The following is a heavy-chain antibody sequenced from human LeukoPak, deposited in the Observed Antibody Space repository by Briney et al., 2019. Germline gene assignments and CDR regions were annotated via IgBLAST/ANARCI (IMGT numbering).Heavy chain of an antibody. CDR3: ARDGGTAMVFGAFDI. Sequence: RRSLRLSCAASGVTFSSYAMHWVREAPRPGLEYVSAISGNRVVTYYANTLTGRFTISRDNSKNTLYLQMGSLRAEDMAVYYCARDGGTAMVFGAFDIWGQGTMVTVSS. V-gene: IGHV3-64*01. CDR1: GVTFSSYA. CDR2: ISGNRVVT. J-gene: IGHJ3*02. D-gene: IGHD5-18*01.